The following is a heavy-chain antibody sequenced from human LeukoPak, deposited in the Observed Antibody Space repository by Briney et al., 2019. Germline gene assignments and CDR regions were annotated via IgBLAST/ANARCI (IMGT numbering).Heavy chain of an antibody. Sequence: SETLSLTCAVYGGSFSGYCWSWIRQPPGKGLEWIGEINHSGSTNYNPSLKSRVTISVDTSKNQFSLKLSSVTAADTAVYYCATDIAVAGTGAFDIWGQGTMVTVSS. D-gene: IGHD6-19*01. CDR3: ATDIAVAGTGAFDI. V-gene: IGHV4-34*01. J-gene: IGHJ3*02. CDR1: GGSFSGYC. CDR2: INHSGST.